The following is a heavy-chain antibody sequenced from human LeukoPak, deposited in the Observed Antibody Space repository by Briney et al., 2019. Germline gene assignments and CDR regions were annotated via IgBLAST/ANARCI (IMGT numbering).Heavy chain of an antibody. CDR2: INPNSGGT. Sequence: ASVKVSCKASGYTFTGYYMHLVRQAPGQGLEWMGWINPNSGGTNYAQKFQGRVTMTRDTSISTAYMELSRLRSDDTAVYDCAREGAAGGTDPGYWGQGTLVTVSS. V-gene: IGHV1-2*02. CDR1: GYTFTGYY. D-gene: IGHD6-13*01. J-gene: IGHJ4*02. CDR3: AREGAAGGTDPGY.